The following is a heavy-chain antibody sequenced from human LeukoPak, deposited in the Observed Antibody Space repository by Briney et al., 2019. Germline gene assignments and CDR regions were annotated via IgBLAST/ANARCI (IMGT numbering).Heavy chain of an antibody. J-gene: IGHJ4*02. CDR1: GGSISSGSGGYY. V-gene: IGHV4-39*02. D-gene: IGHD4-23*01. Sequence: SETLSLTCTVSGGSISSGSGGYYWGWVRQPPGKGLEWIGSLYCTGSTYSNTSLGTRVTISVDMSKNQFSLKLSSVTAADTAVYYCARDGYYGGNSYTDYWGQGTLVTVSS. CDR2: LYCTGST. CDR3: ARDGYYGGNSYTDY.